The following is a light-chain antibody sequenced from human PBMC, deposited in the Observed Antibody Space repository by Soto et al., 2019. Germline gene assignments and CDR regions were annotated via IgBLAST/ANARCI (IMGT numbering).Light chain of an antibody. J-gene: IGKJ4*01. CDR1: QSVRSF. V-gene: IGKV3-11*01. CDR2: DAS. CDR3: QQRGNWPLT. Sequence: DIVLTQSPATLSLSPGDRATLSCRASQSVRSFLAWYQQKPGQAPRLLIYDASNRATGIPARFSGSGSGTDFTLTISSLEPEDFAVYYCQQRGNWPLTFGGGTKVDIK.